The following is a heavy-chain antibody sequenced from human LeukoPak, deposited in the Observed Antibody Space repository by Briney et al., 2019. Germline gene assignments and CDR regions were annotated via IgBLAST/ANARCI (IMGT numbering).Heavy chain of an antibody. J-gene: IGHJ4*02. CDR2: ISNSASTI. V-gene: IGHV3-11*01. D-gene: IGHD3-16*01. CDR1: GFTFSGYY. CDR3: ARDKDDDQGGTTFDL. Sequence: GGSLRLSCVASGFTFSGYYMSWIRQAPGRGLEWVAYISNSASTIYYADSVRGRFAISRDNAKNSLYLQMDSLRAEDTAVYYCARDKDDDQGGTTFDLWGQGTLVTVSS.